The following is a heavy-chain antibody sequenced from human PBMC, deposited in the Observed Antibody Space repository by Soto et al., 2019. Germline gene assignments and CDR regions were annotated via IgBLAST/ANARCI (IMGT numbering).Heavy chain of an antibody. CDR1: GFTFSSYG. Sequence: QVQLVESGGGVVQPGRSLRLSCAASGFTFSSYGMHWVRQAPGKGLEWVAVIWYDGSNKYYADSVKGRFTISRDNSKNTLYLQMNSLRAEDTAVYYCARGSGEWLALNYWGQGTLVTVSS. CDR2: IWYDGSNK. CDR3: ARGSGEWLALNY. J-gene: IGHJ4*02. D-gene: IGHD6-19*01. V-gene: IGHV3-33*01.